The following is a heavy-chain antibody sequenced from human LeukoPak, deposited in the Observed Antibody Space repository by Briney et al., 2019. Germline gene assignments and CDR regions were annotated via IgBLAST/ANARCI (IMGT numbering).Heavy chain of an antibody. D-gene: IGHD6-13*01. J-gene: IGHJ6*01. CDR3: ARGKGSYSSSWYPFYYYYYGMDV. V-gene: IGHV3-7*01. CDR1: GFTFSSYW. CDR2: IKQDGSEK. Sequence: PGGSLRLSCAASGFTFSSYWMSWVRQAPGKGLEWVAIIKQDGSEKYYVDSVKGRFTISRDNAKNSLYLQMNSLRAEDTAVYYCARGKGSYSSSWYPFYYYYYGMDVWGQGTTVTVSS.